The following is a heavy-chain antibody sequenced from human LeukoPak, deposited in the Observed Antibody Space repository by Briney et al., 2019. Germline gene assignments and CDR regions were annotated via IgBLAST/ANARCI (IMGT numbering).Heavy chain of an antibody. V-gene: IGHV3-23*01. Sequence: PGGSLRLSCAASGFTFSSYAMSWVRQAPGKGLEWVSTISGGGGSTYFADSVKGRFTISRDNSKNTPYLQMNSLRAEDTAVYYCAKGKGTLVAGYYFDYWGQGTLVTVSS. CDR2: ISGGGGST. J-gene: IGHJ4*02. CDR3: AKGKGTLVAGYYFDY. CDR1: GFTFSSYA. D-gene: IGHD6-6*01.